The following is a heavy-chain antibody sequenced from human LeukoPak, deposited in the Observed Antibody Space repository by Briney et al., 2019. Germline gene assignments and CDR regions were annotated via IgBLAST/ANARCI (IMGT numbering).Heavy chain of an antibody. CDR1: GFTLDDYA. D-gene: IGHD1-26*01. J-gene: IGHJ4*02. CDR2: ISWNSGSI. Sequence: PGGSLRLYCAASGFTLDDYAMHWVRQAPGKGLEWVSGISWNSGSIGYADSVKGRFTISRDNAKNSLYLQMNSLRAEDTALYYCAKAPTGATRAFDYWGQGTLVTVSS. CDR3: AKAPTGATRAFDY. V-gene: IGHV3-9*01.